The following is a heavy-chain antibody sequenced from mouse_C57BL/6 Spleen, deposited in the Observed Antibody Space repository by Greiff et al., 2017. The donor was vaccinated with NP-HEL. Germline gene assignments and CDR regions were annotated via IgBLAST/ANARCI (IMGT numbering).Heavy chain of an antibody. CDR1: GFNIKDYY. CDR2: IDPEDGET. CDR3: ARSGYDENYFDY. D-gene: IGHD2-2*01. J-gene: IGHJ2*01. Sequence: VHVKQSGAELVKPGASVKLSCTASGFNIKDYYMPWVKQRTEQGLEWIGRIDPEDGETKYAPKFQGKATITADTSSNTAYLQLSSLTSEDTAVYYCARSGYDENYFDYWGQGTTLTVSS. V-gene: IGHV14-2*01.